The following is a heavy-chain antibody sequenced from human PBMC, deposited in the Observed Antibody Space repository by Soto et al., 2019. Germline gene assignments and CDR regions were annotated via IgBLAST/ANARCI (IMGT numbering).Heavy chain of an antibody. J-gene: IGHJ6*02. CDR3: ARGGERITIFGVVIRPYYYGMDV. Sequence: SLTCAVYGGSFSGYYWSWIRQPPGKGLEWIGEINHSGSTNYNPSLKSRVTISVDTSKNQFSLKLSSVTAADTAVYYCARGGERITIFGVVIRPYYYGMDVWGQGTTVTV. CDR2: INHSGST. CDR1: GGSFSGYY. D-gene: IGHD3-3*01. V-gene: IGHV4-34*01.